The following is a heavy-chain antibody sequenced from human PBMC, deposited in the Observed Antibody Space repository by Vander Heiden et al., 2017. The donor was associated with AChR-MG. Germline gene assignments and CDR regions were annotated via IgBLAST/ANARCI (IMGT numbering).Heavy chain of an antibody. Sequence: VQLVESGGGVVQPGGSLRLPCAASGFTFSGYGMHWVRQAPGKGLEWVAFIRDDGSNKYYADSVKGRFTISRDNSKNTLYLQMNSLRAEDTAVYYCAKDLRIMSSGWPFDYWGQGTLGTVAA. V-gene: IGHV3-30*02. CDR2: IRDDGSNK. D-gene: IGHD6-19*01. CDR3: AKDLRIMSSGWPFDY. CDR1: GFTFSGYG. J-gene: IGHJ4*02.